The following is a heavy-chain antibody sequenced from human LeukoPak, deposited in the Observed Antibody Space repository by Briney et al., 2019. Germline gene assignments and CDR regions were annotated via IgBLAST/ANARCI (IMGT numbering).Heavy chain of an antibody. CDR3: ARTDSSGHPVYFDY. J-gene: IGHJ4*02. CDR1: GGSISSYY. V-gene: IGHV4-59*01. Sequence: PSETLSLTCTVSGGSISSYYWSWIRQPPGKGLEWIGYIYYSGSTNYNPSLKSRVTISVDTSKNQISLKLSSVTAADTAVYYCARTDSSGHPVYFDYWGQGTLVTVSS. CDR2: IYYSGST. D-gene: IGHD3-22*01.